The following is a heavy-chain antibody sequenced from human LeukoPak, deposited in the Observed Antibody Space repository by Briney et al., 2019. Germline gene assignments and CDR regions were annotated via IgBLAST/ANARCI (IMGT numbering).Heavy chain of an antibody. J-gene: IGHJ4*02. CDR3: AKSGCGSTNCYVNC. CDR2: VSFDGSGK. CDR1: GFTFSDYG. Sequence: GGSLRLSCAVSGFTFSDYGMHWVRQAPGKGLEWVAVVSFDGSGKDYADSVKGRFTISRDSSRNTLYLQMNSLRAEDTAVYYCAKSGCGSTNCYVNCWGQGTLVTVSS. V-gene: IGHV3-30*18. D-gene: IGHD2-2*01.